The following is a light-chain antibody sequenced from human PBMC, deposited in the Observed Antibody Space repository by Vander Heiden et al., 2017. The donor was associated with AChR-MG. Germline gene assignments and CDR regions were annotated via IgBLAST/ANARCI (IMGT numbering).Light chain of an antibody. CDR1: QSVSSY. CDR2: DAS. CDR3: QQHSNWPPYT. Sequence: EIVLTQSPATLSLSPGDRATLSCRASQSVSSYLAWYQQKPGQAPRLLIYDASNRATGIPARFSGSGSGTDFTLTISSRGPEDFAVYYCQQHSNWPPYTFGQRTKLEIK. V-gene: IGKV3-11*01. J-gene: IGKJ2*01.